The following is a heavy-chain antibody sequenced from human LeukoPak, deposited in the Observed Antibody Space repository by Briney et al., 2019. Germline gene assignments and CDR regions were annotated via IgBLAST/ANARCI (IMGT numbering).Heavy chain of an antibody. D-gene: IGHD3-10*01. CDR3: ARVITMVRGGPYNWFDP. J-gene: IGHJ5*02. Sequence: GASVKVSCKASGYTFTGYYMHWVRQAPGQGLEWMGWINPNSGGTNYAQKFQGRVTMTRDTSISTAYMELSRLRSDDTAVYYCARVITMVRGGPYNWFDPWGQGTLVTASS. CDR1: GYTFTGYY. V-gene: IGHV1-2*02. CDR2: INPNSGGT.